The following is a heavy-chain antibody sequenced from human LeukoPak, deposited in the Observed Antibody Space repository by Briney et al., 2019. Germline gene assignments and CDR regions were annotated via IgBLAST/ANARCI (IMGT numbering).Heavy chain of an antibody. CDR3: ARGTGSTWTLYYFDN. CDR2: IYYSGST. V-gene: IGHV4-59*01. CDR1: GGSISSYY. Sequence: SETLSLTFTVSGGSISSYYWSWIRQPPGKGLEWIGYIYYSGSTNYNPSLKSRVTISVDTSKNQFSLKVTSVTAADTAVYYCARGTGSTWTLYYFDNWGQGTLVTVSS. J-gene: IGHJ4*02. D-gene: IGHD1-14*01.